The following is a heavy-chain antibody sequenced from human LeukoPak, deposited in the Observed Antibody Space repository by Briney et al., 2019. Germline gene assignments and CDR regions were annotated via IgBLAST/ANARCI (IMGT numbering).Heavy chain of an antibody. CDR3: ARRNIGGWFDP. CDR2: ISSGGST. J-gene: IGHJ5*02. CDR1: GFTVSSNY. V-gene: IGHV3-53*01. D-gene: IGHD4-23*01. Sequence: GGSLRLSCAASGFTVSSNYMSWVRQAPGKGLEWVSVISSGGSTYYADSVKGRFTVSRDNSKNTVYLQMNSLRAEDTAVYYCARRNIGGWFDPWGQGTLVTVSS.